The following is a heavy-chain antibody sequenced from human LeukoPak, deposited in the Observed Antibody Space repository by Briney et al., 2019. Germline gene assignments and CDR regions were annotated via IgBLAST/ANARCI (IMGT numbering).Heavy chain of an antibody. CDR2: ISAYNGNT. Sequence: ASVKVSCKASGYTFTSYGINWVRQAPGQGLEWVGWISAYNGNTNYAQKLQGRVTMTTDTSTSTAYMELRSLRSDDTAVYYCARGGVVRGVIIRRFDPWGQGTLVTVSS. J-gene: IGHJ5*02. CDR3: ARGGVVRGVIIRRFDP. D-gene: IGHD3-10*01. CDR1: GYTFTSYG. V-gene: IGHV1-18*01.